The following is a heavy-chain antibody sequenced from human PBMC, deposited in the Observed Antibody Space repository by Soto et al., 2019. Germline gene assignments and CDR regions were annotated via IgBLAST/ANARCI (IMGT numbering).Heavy chain of an antibody. CDR2: LYFNGGT. CDR3: AREISKYSSWYEPHTWFDA. CDR1: GGPINSPDYY. J-gene: IGHJ5*02. V-gene: IGHV4-30-4*01. D-gene: IGHD6-13*01. Sequence: QVQLQESGPGLVKPSQTLSLTCTVSGGPINSPDYYWTWIRQSPGKGLEWIGYLYFNGGTQYNPSLRTPVSMSLDTSKKHFSLKMRSVTAADTAVYYCAREISKYSSWYEPHTWFDAWGPGVLVTVSS.